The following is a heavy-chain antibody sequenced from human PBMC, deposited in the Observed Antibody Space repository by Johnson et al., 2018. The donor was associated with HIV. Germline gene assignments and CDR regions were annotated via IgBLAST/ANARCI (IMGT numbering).Heavy chain of an antibody. D-gene: IGHD1-1*01. V-gene: IGHV3-66*03. CDR2: IYSGGST. CDR3: AKATTGSVAFDI. CDR1: GFTVSSNY. J-gene: IGHJ3*02. Sequence: VQLVESGGGLIQPGGSLRLSCAASGFTVSSNYMSWVRQAPGKGLEWVSVIYSGGSTYYADSVKGRFTISRDNAKNSLYLQMNSLRAEDTTVYYCAKATTGSVAFDIWGQGTMVTVSS.